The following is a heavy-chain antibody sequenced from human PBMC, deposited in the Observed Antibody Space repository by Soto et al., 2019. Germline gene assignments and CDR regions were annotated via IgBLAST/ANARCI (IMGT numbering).Heavy chain of an antibody. CDR2: ISSSSSYI. CDR3: ARDPLLLWFGGDDDAFDI. Sequence: PGGSLRLSCAASGFTFSSYSMNWVRQAPGKGLEWVSSISSSSSYIYYADSVKGRFTISRDNAKNSLYLQMNSLRAEDTAVYYCARDPLLLWFGGDDDAFDIWGQGTMVTVSS. J-gene: IGHJ3*02. CDR1: GFTFSSYS. V-gene: IGHV3-21*01. D-gene: IGHD3-10*01.